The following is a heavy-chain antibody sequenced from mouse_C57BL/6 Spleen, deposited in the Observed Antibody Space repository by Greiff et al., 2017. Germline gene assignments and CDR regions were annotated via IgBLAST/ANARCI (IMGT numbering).Heavy chain of an antibody. J-gene: IGHJ4*01. CDR1: GYTFTSYW. V-gene: IGHV1-5*01. CDR2: IYPGNSDT. D-gene: IGHD1-1*01. CDR3: TSYLSSYLYYAMDY. Sequence: EVQLQQSGTVLARPGASVKMSCKTSGYTFTSYWMHWVKQRPGQGLEWIGAIYPGNSDTSYNQKFKGKAKLTAVTSASTAYMELSSLTNEDSAVYYCTSYLSSYLYYAMDYWGQGTSVTVSS.